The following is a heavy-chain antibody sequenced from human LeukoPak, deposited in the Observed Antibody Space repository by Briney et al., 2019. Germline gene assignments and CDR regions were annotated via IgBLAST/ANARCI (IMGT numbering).Heavy chain of an antibody. CDR1: GFSLTTYG. CDR3: ARDGGSGIDY. Sequence: GGSLRLSCAASGFSLTTYGTHWLRQAPGKGLEWVAVIWYDGSRKFYGDSVKGRFTVSRDTSENTMYLLMNTLRVDDTAVYYCARDGGSGIDYWGQGTLVTVSS. D-gene: IGHD3-10*01. CDR2: IWYDGSRK. J-gene: IGHJ4*02. V-gene: IGHV3-33*01.